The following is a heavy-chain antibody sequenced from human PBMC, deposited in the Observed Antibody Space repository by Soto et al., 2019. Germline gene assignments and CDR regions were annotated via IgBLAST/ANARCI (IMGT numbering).Heavy chain of an antibody. V-gene: IGHV3-74*01. CDR2: INSDGSVS. CDR3: ARGDGVGGSCYSLAGSFYYYMDV. J-gene: IGHJ6*03. D-gene: IGHD2-15*01. Sequence: EVKLVESGGGLAQPGGSLRLSCAASGFTFSNYWMYWVRQAPGQGLVWVSRINSDGSVSRYADSVKGRLTISRDNVKNTPYLQMNSLRVEDTAVYYCARGDGVGGSCYSLAGSFYYYMDVWGKGTTVTVFS. CDR1: GFTFSNYW.